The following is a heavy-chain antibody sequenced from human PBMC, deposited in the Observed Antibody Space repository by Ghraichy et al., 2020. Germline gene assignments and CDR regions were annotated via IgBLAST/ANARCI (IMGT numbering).Heavy chain of an antibody. CDR2: IYYSGST. CDR3: ARRSGRGYDY. V-gene: IGHV4-39*01. CDR1: GGSISSSSYY. D-gene: IGHD3-10*01. Sequence: SETLSLTCTVSGGSISSSSYYWGWIRQPPGKGLEWIGSIYYSGSTYYNPSLKSRVTISVDTSKNQFSLKLSSVTAADTAVYYCARRSGRGYDYWGQGTLVTVSS. J-gene: IGHJ4*02.